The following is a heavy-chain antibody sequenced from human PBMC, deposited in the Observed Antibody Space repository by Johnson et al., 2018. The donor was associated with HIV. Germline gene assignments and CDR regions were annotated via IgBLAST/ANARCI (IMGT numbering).Heavy chain of an antibody. CDR3: AKSGPRAFDI. J-gene: IGHJ3*02. CDR2: IKQDGSEK. V-gene: IGHV3-7*01. CDR1: GFTFDDYG. Sequence: VQLVESGGGVVRPGGSLRLSCAASGFTFDDYGMSWVRQAPGKGLEWVAHIKQDGSEKYYVDSVKGRFTISRDNAKNSLYLQMNSLRAEDTAVYYCAKSGPRAFDIWGQGTMVTVSS. D-gene: IGHD2-8*02.